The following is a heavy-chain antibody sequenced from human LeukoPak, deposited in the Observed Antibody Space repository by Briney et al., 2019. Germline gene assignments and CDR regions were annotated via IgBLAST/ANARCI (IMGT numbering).Heavy chain of an antibody. Sequence: ASVKASCKASGYTFTSYDINWVRQATGQGLEWMGWINPNSGGTNYAQKFQGRVTMTRDTSISTAYMELSRLRSDDTAVYYCARGRDYYDFWSGFDYWGQGTLVTVSS. J-gene: IGHJ4*02. CDR1: GYTFTSYD. CDR2: INPNSGGT. V-gene: IGHV1-2*02. D-gene: IGHD3-3*01. CDR3: ARGRDYYDFWSGFDY.